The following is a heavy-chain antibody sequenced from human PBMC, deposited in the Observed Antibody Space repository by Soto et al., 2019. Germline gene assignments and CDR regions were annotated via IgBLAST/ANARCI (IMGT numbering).Heavy chain of an antibody. V-gene: IGHV4-34*01. CDR3: VVLPPKKYYYGSGSYYKDY. Sequence: SETLSLTCAVYGGSFSGYYWSWIRQPPGKGLEWIGEINHSGSTNYNPSLKSRVTISVDTSKNQFSLKLSSVTAADTAVYYCVVLPPKKYYYGSGSYYKDYWGQGTLVTVSS. J-gene: IGHJ4*02. CDR2: INHSGST. CDR1: GGSFSGYY. D-gene: IGHD3-10*01.